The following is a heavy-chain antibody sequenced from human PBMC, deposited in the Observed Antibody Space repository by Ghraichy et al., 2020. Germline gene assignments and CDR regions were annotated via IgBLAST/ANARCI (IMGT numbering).Heavy chain of an antibody. CDR1: GGSISSGGYY. V-gene: IGHV4-31*03. D-gene: IGHD6-13*01. Sequence: SETLSLTCTVSGGSISSGGYYWSWIRQHPGKGLEWIGYIYYSGSTYYNPSLKSRVTISVDTSKNQFSLKLSSVTAADTAVYYCARVHSRRWYRIDPWGQGTLVTVSS. CDR3: ARVHSRRWYRIDP. J-gene: IGHJ5*02. CDR2: IYYSGST.